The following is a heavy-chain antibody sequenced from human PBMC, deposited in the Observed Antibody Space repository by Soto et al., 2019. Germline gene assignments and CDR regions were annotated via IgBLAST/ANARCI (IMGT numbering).Heavy chain of an antibody. CDR2: ISSNSSYI. V-gene: IGHV3-21*01. D-gene: IGHD3-3*01. J-gene: IGHJ6*03. CDR1: GFTFSSYG. CDR3: ARAPEYDFWSGYYLHYYYMDV. Sequence: PGGSLRLSCAASGFTFSSYGMHWVRQAPGKGLEWVAVISSNSSYIYYADSVKGRFTISRDNAKNSLYLQMNSLRAEDTAVYYCARAPEYDFWSGYYLHYYYMDVWGKGTTVTVSS.